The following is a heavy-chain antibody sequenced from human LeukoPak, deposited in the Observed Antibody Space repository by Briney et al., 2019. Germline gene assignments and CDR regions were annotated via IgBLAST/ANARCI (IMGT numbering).Heavy chain of an antibody. CDR3: AKDSIYDFWSGLYYYYYMDV. CDR1: GFTFSSYG. Sequence: GGSLRLSCAASGFTFSSYGMHWVRQAPGKGLEWVAFIRYDGSNKYYADSVKGRFTISRDNSKNTLYLQMNSLRAEDTAVYYCAKDSIYDFWSGLYYYYYMDVWGQGTTVTVSS. V-gene: IGHV3-30*02. D-gene: IGHD3-3*01. CDR2: IRYDGSNK. J-gene: IGHJ6*03.